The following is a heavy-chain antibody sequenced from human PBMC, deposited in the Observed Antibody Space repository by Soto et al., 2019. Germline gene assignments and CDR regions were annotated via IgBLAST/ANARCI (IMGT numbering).Heavy chain of an antibody. CDR3: ARVELYCSSTSCSRYYYYGMDV. V-gene: IGHV3-21*01. J-gene: IGHJ6*02. CDR1: GFTFSSYS. D-gene: IGHD2-2*01. CDR2: NSSSSSYI. Sequence: PGGSLRLSCAASGFTFSSYSMNWVRQAPGKGLEWVSSNSSSSSYIYYADSVKGRFTISRDNAKNSLYLQMNSLRAEDTAVYYCARVELYCSSTSCSRYYYYGMDVWGQGTTVTVSS.